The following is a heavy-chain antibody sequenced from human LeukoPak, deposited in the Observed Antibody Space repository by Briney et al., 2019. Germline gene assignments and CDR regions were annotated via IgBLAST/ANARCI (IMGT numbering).Heavy chain of an antibody. D-gene: IGHD3-22*01. J-gene: IGHJ4*02. CDR2: INHSGST. Sequence: SETLSLTCAVYGGSFSGYYWSWIRQPPGKGLEWIGEINHSGSTNYNPSLKSRVTISVDTSKNQFSLKLSSVTAADTAVYYCARYLMYYYDSSGPREDYWGQGTLVTVSS. CDR1: GGSFSGYY. V-gene: IGHV4-34*01. CDR3: ARYLMYYYDSSGPREDY.